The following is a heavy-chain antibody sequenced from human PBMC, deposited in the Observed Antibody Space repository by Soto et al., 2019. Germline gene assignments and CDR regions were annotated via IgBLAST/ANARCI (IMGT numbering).Heavy chain of an antibody. CDR2: IYYSGST. CDR1: GGSISSGDYY. CDR3: ARGGGLYGDYVGCNWFDP. Sequence: QVQLQESGPGLVKPSETLSLTCTVSGGSISSGDYYWSWIRQPPGKGLEWIGYIYYSGSTYYNPSLKSRVTISVDTSKNQFSLKLSSVTAADTAVYYCARGGGLYGDYVGCNWFDPWGQGTLVTVSS. J-gene: IGHJ5*02. D-gene: IGHD4-17*01. V-gene: IGHV4-30-4*01.